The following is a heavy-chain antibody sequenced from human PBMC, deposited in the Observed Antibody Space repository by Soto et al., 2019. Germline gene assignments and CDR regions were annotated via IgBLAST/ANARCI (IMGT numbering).Heavy chain of an antibody. J-gene: IGHJ6*02. CDR3: ARGPLRFLEWLVYYYYGMDV. V-gene: IGHV1-8*01. Sequence: ASVKVSCKASGYTFTSYDINWVRQATGQGLEWMGWMNPNSGNTGYAQKFQGRVTMTRNTSISTAHMELSSLRSEDTAVYYCARGPLRFLEWLVYYYYGMDVWGQGTTVTVSS. CDR2: MNPNSGNT. CDR1: GYTFTSYD. D-gene: IGHD3-3*01.